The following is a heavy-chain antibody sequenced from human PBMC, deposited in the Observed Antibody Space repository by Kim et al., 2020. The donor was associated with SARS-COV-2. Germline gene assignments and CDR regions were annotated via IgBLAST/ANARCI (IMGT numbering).Heavy chain of an antibody. CDR3: ARDLPTPGYSGYDQSIAAAAPFDY. V-gene: IGHV1-18*01. J-gene: IGHJ4*02. CDR2: ISAYNGNT. D-gene: IGHD5-12*01. CDR1: GYTFTSYG. Sequence: ASVKVSCKASGYTFTSYGISWVRQAPGQGLEWMGWISAYNGNTNYAQKLQGRVTMTTDTSTSTAYMELRSLRSDDTAVYYCARDLPTPGYSGYDQSIAAAAPFDYWGQGTLVTVSS.